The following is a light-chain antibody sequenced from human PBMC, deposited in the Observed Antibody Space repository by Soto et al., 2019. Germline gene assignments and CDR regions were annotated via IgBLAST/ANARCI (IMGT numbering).Light chain of an antibody. CDR1: QSVLYSSINKNY. CDR2: WAS. Sequence: DIVMTQSPDSLAVSLGERATINCKSSQSVLYSSINKNYLAWYQQKPGQPRRLLIYWASGRESGVPDRFSGSGSGTDFTLTFSSLKAEDVAGDYCHQYFSAPFTFGPGTKVDIK. J-gene: IGKJ3*01. CDR3: HQYFSAPFT. V-gene: IGKV4-1*01.